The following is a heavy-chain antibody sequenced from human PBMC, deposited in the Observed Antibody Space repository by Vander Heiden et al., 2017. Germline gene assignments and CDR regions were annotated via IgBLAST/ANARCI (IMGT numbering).Heavy chain of an antibody. D-gene: IGHD1-26*01. CDR3: ARLSTTKEGGWFDP. CDR2: IIPIFGTA. CDR1: GGTFRSYA. J-gene: IGHJ5*02. V-gene: IGHV1-69*01. Sequence: QVQLVQSGAEVTKPGSSVKVSCKASGGTFRSYAISWVRQAPGQGLEWMGGIIPIFGTANYAQKFQGRVTITADESTSTAYMELSSLRSEDTAVYYCARLSTTKEGGWFDPWGQGTLVTVSS.